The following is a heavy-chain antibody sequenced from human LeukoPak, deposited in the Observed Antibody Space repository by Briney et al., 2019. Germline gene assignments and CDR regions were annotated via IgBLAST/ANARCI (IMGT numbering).Heavy chain of an antibody. J-gene: IGHJ4*02. D-gene: IGHD3-22*01. V-gene: IGHV3-7*01. CDR3: VRDDDRPDNGLDY. Sequence: GGSLRLSCAASGFTFSSYWMSWVRQAPGKGLEWVANIKQDGSEKYYVDSVKGRFTISRDNAKKSVYLQMNSLRAEDTAVYYCVRDDDRPDNGLDYWGQGTLVTVSS. CDR1: GFTFSSYW. CDR2: IKQDGSEK.